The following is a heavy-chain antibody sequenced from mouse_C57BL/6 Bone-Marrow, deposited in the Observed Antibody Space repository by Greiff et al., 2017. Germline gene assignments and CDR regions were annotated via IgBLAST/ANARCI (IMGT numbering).Heavy chain of an antibody. J-gene: IGHJ1*03. CDR1: GYTFTSYW. D-gene: IGHD1-1*01. CDR2: IDPSDSYT. V-gene: IGHV1-69*01. CDR3: ARWGVVALYWYFDV. Sequence: QVQLQQPGAELVMPGASVKLSCKASGYTFTSYWMHWVKQRPGQGLEWIGEIDPSDSYTNYNQKFKGKSTLTVDKSSSTAYMQLSSLTSEDSAVYYSARWGVVALYWYFDVWGTGTTVSVSS.